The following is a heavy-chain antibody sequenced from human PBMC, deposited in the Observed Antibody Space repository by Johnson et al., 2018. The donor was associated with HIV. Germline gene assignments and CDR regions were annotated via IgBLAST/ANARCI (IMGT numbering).Heavy chain of an antibody. J-gene: IGHJ3*02. CDR3: ARGRGDYGLAFDI. V-gene: IGHV3-66*01. D-gene: IGHD4-17*01. CDR2: IYSGGST. CDR1: GFTVSSNY. Sequence: VQLVESGGDLVQPGGSLRLSCAASGFTVSSNYMSWVRQAPGEGLEWVSIIYSGGSTYYADSVKGQFTLARDNSKNTLYLQMNSLRAEDTAVYYWARGRGDYGLAFDIWGHGTMVTVSS.